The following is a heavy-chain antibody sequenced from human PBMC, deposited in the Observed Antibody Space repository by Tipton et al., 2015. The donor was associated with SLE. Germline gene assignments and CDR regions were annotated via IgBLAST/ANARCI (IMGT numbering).Heavy chain of an antibody. V-gene: IGHV3-48*03. CDR3: AKDSGSGSFDY. CDR2: ISGSGGTI. J-gene: IGHJ4*02. D-gene: IGHD3-10*01. CDR1: GFTFSSYE. Sequence: SLRLSCAASGFTFSSYEMNWVRQAPGKGLDWVSYISGSGGTIYYADSVKGRFTISRDNAKNSLYLQMNSLRAEDTALYYCAKDSGSGSFDYWGQGTLVTVSS.